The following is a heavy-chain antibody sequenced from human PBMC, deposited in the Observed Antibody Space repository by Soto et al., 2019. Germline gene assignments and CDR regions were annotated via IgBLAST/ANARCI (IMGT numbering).Heavy chain of an antibody. CDR3: ARGDYYDIHDP. CDR2: INAGNGNT. Sequence: ASVKVSCKASGYTFTSYDINWVRQAPGQRLEWMGWINAGNGNTKYSQKFQGRVTITRDTSASTAYMEVSSLRSEDTAVYYCARGDYYDIHDPWGQGTLVTVSS. CDR1: GYTFTSYD. D-gene: IGHD3-22*01. V-gene: IGHV1-3*01. J-gene: IGHJ5*02.